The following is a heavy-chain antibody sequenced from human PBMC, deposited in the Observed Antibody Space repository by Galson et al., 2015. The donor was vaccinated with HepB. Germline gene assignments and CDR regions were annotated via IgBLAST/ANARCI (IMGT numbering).Heavy chain of an antibody. CDR3: ARVYSGYDWGDY. J-gene: IGHJ4*02. CDR1: GYTFTSYY. V-gene: IGHV1-46*01. CDR2: INPSGGST. D-gene: IGHD5-12*01. Sequence: SVKVSCKASGYTFTSYYMHWVRQAPGQGLEWMGIINPSGGSTSHAQKFQGRVTMTRDTSTSTVYMELSSLRSEDTAVYYCARVYSGYDWGDYWGQGTLVTVSS.